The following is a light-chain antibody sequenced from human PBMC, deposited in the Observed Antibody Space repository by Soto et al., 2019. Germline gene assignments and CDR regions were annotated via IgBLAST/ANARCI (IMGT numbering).Light chain of an antibody. J-gene: IGLJ1*01. CDR1: SSDVGGYNY. CDR3: CSYAGNSYV. CDR2: DVG. V-gene: IGLV2-11*01. Sequence: QSALTQPRSVSGSPGQSVTISCTGTSSDVGGYNYVSWYQQLPGKAPKLMIYDVGKRPSGVPDRFSGSKSGNTASLTISGLQAEDEADYYYCSYAGNSYVFGTGTKLTVL.